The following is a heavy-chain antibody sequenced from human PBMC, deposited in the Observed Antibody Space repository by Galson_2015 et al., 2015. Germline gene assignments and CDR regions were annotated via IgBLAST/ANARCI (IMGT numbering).Heavy chain of an antibody. V-gene: IGHV3-30-3*01. J-gene: IGHJ3*02. D-gene: IGHD6-13*01. CDR1: GFTFSSYA. Sequence: SLRLSCAASGFTFSSYAMHWVRQAPGKGLEWVAVISYDGSNKYYADPVKGRFTISRDNSKNTLYLQMNSLRAEDTAVYYCARDSRIAAATPGGFWAGAFDIWGQGTMVTVSS. CDR2: ISYDGSNK. CDR3: ARDSRIAAATPGGFWAGAFDI.